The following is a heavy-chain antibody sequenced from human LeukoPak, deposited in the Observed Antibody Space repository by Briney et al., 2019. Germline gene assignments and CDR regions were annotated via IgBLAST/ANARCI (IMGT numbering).Heavy chain of an antibody. D-gene: IGHD6-19*01. Sequence: SETLTLTCTVSGGSIDSDYWTWIRRSPGKGLEWVGYVYYSGSATYNPSLKSRVTISVETSKNQFSLSLNSVTAADTAVYYCARLSYTSGWYEVDYWGQGTLVTVSS. CDR3: ARLSYTSGWYEVDY. CDR1: GGSIDSDY. CDR2: VYYSGSA. V-gene: IGHV4-59*08. J-gene: IGHJ4*02.